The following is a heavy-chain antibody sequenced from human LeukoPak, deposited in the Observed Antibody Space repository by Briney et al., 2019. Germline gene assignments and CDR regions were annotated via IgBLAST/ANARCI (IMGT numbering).Heavy chain of an antibody. J-gene: IGHJ4*02. CDR2: ISWNSGSI. CDR3: AKGGSYYELDY. V-gene: IGHV3-9*03. D-gene: IGHD1-26*01. CDR1: GLTFEDYA. Sequence: GRSLRLSCVASGLTFEDYAMHWVRQAPGKGLEWVSGISWNSGSIGYADSVKGRFTISRDNAKNSLYVQMNSLRAEDMALYYCAKGGSYYELDYWGQGTLVTVSS.